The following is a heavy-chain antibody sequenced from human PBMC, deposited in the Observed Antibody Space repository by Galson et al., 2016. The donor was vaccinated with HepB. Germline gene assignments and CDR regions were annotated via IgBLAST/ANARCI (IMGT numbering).Heavy chain of an antibody. D-gene: IGHD1-26*01. CDR2: IYTSGST. J-gene: IGHJ1*01. Sequence: TLSLTCTVSGGSITSGSYYWTWIRQPAGRGLECIGRIYTSGSTNYNPSLKSRVTISLDTSKNQFSLKLSSVTAADTAVYYCARDWVQRGSQGGIQHWGQGTLVTVSS. CDR3: ARDWVQRGSQGGIQH. CDR1: GGSITSGSYY. V-gene: IGHV4-61*02.